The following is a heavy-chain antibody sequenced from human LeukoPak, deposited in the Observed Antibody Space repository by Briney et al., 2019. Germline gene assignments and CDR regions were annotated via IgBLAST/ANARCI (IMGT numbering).Heavy chain of an antibody. CDR2: INPSGGST. CDR3: ARDSSTYDYGGNSGGRVVDY. CDR1: GYTFTGYY. J-gene: IGHJ4*02. V-gene: IGHV1-46*01. Sequence: ASVKVSCKASGYTFTGYYMHWVRQAPGQGLEWMGIINPSGGSTSYAQRFQGRVTMTRDTSTSTVYMELSSLRSEDTAVYYCARDSSTYDYGGNSGGRVVDYWGQGTLVTVSS. D-gene: IGHD4-23*01.